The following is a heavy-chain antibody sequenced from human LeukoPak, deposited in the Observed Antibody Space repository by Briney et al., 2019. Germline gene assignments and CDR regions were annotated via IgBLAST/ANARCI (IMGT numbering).Heavy chain of an antibody. CDR1: GFTFSSYA. J-gene: IGHJ4*02. Sequence: GGSLRLSCAASGFTFSSYAMSWVRQAPGKGLEWVSAISGSGGSTYYADSVKGRFTISRDNCKNTLYLQMNSLRAEDTAVYYCARHDYDSGSLYYTYWGQGTLVTVSS. CDR2: ISGSGGST. CDR3: ARHDYDSGSLYYTY. D-gene: IGHD3-10*01. V-gene: IGHV3-23*01.